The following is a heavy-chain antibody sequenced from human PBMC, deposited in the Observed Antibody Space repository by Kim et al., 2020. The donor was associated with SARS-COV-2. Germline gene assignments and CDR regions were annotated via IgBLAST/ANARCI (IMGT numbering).Heavy chain of an antibody. CDR1: GFTFTSSA. D-gene: IGHD3-10*01. Sequence: SVKVSCKASGFTFTSSAVQWVRQARGQRLEWIGWIVVGSGNTNYAQKFQERVTITRDMSTSTAYMELSSLRSEDTAVYYCAAISGMVRGVTQYYYYGMDVWGQGTTVTVSS. CDR3: AAISGMVRGVTQYYYYGMDV. V-gene: IGHV1-58*01. J-gene: IGHJ6*02. CDR2: IVVGSGNT.